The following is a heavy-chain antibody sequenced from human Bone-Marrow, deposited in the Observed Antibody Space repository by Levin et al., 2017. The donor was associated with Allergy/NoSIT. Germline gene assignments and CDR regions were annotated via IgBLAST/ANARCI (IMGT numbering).Heavy chain of an antibody. CDR3: ARHEGYCSSTSCPYYYGMDV. CDR2: IYYSGST. J-gene: IGHJ6*02. Sequence: SETLSLTCTVSGGSISSSSYYWGWIRQPPGKGLEWIGSIYYSGSTYYNPSLKSRVTISVDTSKNQFSLKLSSVTAADTAVYYCARHEGYCSSTSCPYYYGMDVWGQGTTVTVSS. V-gene: IGHV4-39*01. D-gene: IGHD2-2*01. CDR1: GGSISSSSYY.